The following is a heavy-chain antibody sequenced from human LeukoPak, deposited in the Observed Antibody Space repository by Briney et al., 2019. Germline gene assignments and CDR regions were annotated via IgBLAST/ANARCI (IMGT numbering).Heavy chain of an antibody. CDR3: ATANDYSNSDFDY. V-gene: IGHV1-24*01. D-gene: IGHD4-11*01. CDR1: GYSRTVLC. Sequence: ASVKLSCKVSGYSRTVLCMHWVRHAPGKGLGWMGGFDPEDGERIYAHKFQGRVTMTEDTSTDTTYMVLSSLRSEDTAVVYCATANDYSNSDFDYWGQRTLVTVSS. CDR2: FDPEDGER. J-gene: IGHJ4*02.